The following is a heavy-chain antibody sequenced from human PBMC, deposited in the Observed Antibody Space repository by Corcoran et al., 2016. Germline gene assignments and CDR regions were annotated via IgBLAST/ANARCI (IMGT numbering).Heavy chain of an antibody. D-gene: IGHD4-4*01. V-gene: IGHV5-10-1*03. Sequence: EVQLVQSGAEVKKHGESLRISCKGSGYSFTSYWISWVRQMPGKGLEWMGRIDPSDSYTNYSPSFQGHVTISADKSISPAYLQWSSLKASDTAMYYCARRGFYSRRYYYYYGMDVWGQGTTVTVSS. J-gene: IGHJ6*02. CDR2: IDPSDSYT. CDR1: GYSFTSYW. CDR3: ARRGFYSRRYYYYYGMDV.